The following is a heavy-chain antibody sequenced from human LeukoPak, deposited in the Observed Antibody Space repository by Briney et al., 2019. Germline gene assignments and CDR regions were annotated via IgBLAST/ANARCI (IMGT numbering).Heavy chain of an antibody. CDR1: GYTFTSYG. CDR3: AKDVRAAVTTGY. J-gene: IGHJ4*02. CDR2: ISAYNGNT. Sequence: GASVKVSCKASGYTFTSYGISWVRQAPGQGLERMVWISAYNGNTNYAQKLQGRVTMTTDTSTSTAYMELRSLRSDDTAVYYCAKDVRAAVTTGYWGQGTLVTVSS. V-gene: IGHV1-18*01. D-gene: IGHD4-17*01.